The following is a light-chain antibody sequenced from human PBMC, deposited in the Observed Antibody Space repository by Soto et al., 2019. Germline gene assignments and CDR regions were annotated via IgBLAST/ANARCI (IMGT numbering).Light chain of an antibody. CDR1: QSISSW. CDR3: QQYNSYSHT. J-gene: IGKJ1*01. V-gene: IGKV1-5*01. Sequence: DIQMTQSPSTLSASVGDRVTITCRASQSISSWLAWYQQKPGKAPKLLIYDAFSLESGVPSRFSGSGSGTEFTLTISSLQPDDFATYYCQQYNSYSHTFGQGTKVDIK. CDR2: DAF.